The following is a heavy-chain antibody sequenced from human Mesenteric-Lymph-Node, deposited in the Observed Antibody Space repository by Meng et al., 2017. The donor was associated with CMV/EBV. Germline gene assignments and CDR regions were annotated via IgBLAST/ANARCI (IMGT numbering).Heavy chain of an antibody. CDR2: IRSEGKNK. D-gene: IGHD6-6*01. J-gene: IGHJ3*02. CDR1: GFTFSTFG. Sequence: GESLKISCTTSGFTFSTFGMHWVRQTPGKGLEWVAFIRSEGKNKYYADSVRGRFAVSRDNSRNTLYLQMNSLRNDDTAVYFCAREYQLVRGAFDIWGQGTMVTVSS. V-gene: IGHV3-30*02. CDR3: AREYQLVRGAFDI.